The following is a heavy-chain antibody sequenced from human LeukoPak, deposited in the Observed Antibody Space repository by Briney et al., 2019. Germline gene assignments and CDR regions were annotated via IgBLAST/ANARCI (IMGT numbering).Heavy chain of an antibody. V-gene: IGHV1-2*06. CDR1: GYTFTGYY. CDR3: ARAADSGSTYYFDY. CDR2: INPNSGGT. Sequence: ASVKVSCKASGYTFTGYYMHWVRQAPGQGLEWMGRINPNSGGTNYAQKFQGRVTMTRETSISTAYMELSRLRSDDTAVYYCARAADSGSTYYFDYWGQGTLVTVSS. D-gene: IGHD3-22*01. J-gene: IGHJ4*02.